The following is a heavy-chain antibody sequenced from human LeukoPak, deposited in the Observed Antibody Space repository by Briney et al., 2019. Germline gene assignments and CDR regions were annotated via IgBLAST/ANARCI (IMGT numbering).Heavy chain of an antibody. J-gene: IGHJ2*01. CDR1: GESLSGYY. CDR3: ARGVQYSSNWYFDL. D-gene: IGHD6-13*01. CDR2: INHSGST. Sequence: PSETLSLTCAVYGESLSGYYWSWIRQPPGKGLEWIGEINHSGSTNYNPSLKSRVTISVDTSKNQFSLKLTSVTAADTAVYYCARGVQYSSNWYFDLWGRGTLVTVSS. V-gene: IGHV4-34*01.